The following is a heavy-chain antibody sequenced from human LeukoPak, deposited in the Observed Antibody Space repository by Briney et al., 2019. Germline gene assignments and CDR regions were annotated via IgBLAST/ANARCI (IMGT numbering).Heavy chain of an antibody. CDR1: GFTFSNYM. J-gene: IGHJ4*02. Sequence: GGSLRLSCAASGFTFSNYMMHWVRQAPGKGLVWVSRIKGDGITITYADSVKGRFTISRDNAKNTLYLQMNSLRAEDTAVYYCLRDLNWSLDQWGQGTLVTVSS. CDR3: LRDLNWSLDQ. V-gene: IGHV3-74*01. D-gene: IGHD1-20*01. CDR2: IKGDGITI.